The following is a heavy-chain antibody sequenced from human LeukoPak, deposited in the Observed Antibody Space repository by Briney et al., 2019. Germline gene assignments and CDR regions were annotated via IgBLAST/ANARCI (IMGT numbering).Heavy chain of an antibody. CDR2: IYHSGSS. CDR1: GGSISHDNR. J-gene: IGHJ6*03. V-gene: IGHV4-4*02. CDR3: ARAPSIAARPHYMDV. D-gene: IGHD6-6*01. Sequence: SETLSLTCVVSGGSISHDNRWSWVRQPPGKGLEWIGEIYHSGSSNYNPSLKSRVSISVDKSRNQFSLRLSSVTAADTAVYYCARAPSIAARPHYMDVWGKGTTVTVSS.